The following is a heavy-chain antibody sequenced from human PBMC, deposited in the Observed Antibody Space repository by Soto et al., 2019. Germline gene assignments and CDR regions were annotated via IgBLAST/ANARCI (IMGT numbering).Heavy chain of an antibody. CDR2: IYYSGST. V-gene: IGHV4-59*01. J-gene: IGHJ5*02. Sequence: SETLSLTCTVSGGSISSYYWSWIRQPPGKGLEWIGYIYYSGSTNYNPSLKSRVTISVDTSKNQFSLKLSSVTAADTAVYYCARLPWAEYGGLFDPWGQGTLVTVYS. D-gene: IGHD4-17*01. CDR3: ARLPWAEYGGLFDP. CDR1: GGSISSYY.